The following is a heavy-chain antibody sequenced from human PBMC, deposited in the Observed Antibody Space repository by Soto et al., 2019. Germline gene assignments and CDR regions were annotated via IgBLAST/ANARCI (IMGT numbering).Heavy chain of an antibody. J-gene: IGHJ4*02. CDR2: INHSGST. D-gene: IGHD3-16*02. CDR1: GGSFSGYY. CDR3: AREEADYVWGSYRSNEGSFDY. Sequence: QVQLQQWGAGLLKPSETLSLTCAVYGGSFSGYYWSWIRQPPGKGLEWIGEINHSGSTNYNPSLKSRVTISVDTSKNQFSLKLSSVTAADTAVYYCAREEADYVWGSYRSNEGSFDYWGQGTLVTVSS. V-gene: IGHV4-34*01.